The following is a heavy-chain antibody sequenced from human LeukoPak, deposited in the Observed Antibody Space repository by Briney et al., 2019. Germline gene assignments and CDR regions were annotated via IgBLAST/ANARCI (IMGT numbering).Heavy chain of an antibody. J-gene: IGHJ4*02. Sequence: GGSLRLPCVASGFTFSASYMTWVRQPPGKGLEWLSYISENSGDTNYADSVKGRFTVSRDNAKNSLYLQMNSLRVEDTAVYYCARDPRTVRIWGQGTLVTVSS. D-gene: IGHD1-1*01. CDR1: GFTFSASY. CDR3: ARDPRTVRI. CDR2: ISENSGDT. V-gene: IGHV3-11*06.